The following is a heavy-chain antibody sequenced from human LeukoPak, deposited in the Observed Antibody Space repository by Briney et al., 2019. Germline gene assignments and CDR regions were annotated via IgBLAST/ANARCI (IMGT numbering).Heavy chain of an antibody. CDR3: AGYDHTNYLAY. D-gene: IGHD1-14*01. CDR2: ISSSGSI. V-gene: IGHV4-59*13. Sequence: SETLSLTCTVSGGSIGYNYXXXXRQSPXRGLXXIGYISSSGSIDYTPXXRSXXTMSXXTSKNHLSLNLRSVSAADTAIYYCAGYDHTNYLAYWGQGILVTVSS. CDR1: GGSIGYNY. J-gene: IGHJ4*02.